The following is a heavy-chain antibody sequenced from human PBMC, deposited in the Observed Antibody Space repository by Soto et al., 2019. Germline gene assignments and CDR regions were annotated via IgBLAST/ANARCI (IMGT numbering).Heavy chain of an antibody. Sequence: SETLSLTCAVYGGSFSGYYWSWIRQPPGKGLEWIGEINHSGSTNYNPSLKSRVTISVDTSKNQFSLKLSSVTAADTAVYYCARGNYYYYYGMDVWGQGTTVTVSS. CDR2: INHSGST. CDR3: ARGNYYYYYGMDV. V-gene: IGHV4-34*01. CDR1: GGSFSGYY. J-gene: IGHJ6*02.